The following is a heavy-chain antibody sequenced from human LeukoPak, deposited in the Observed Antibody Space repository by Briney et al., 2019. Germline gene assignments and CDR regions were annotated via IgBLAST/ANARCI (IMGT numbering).Heavy chain of an antibody. D-gene: IGHD3-3*01. V-gene: IGHV3-30*02. CDR1: GFTFSSYG. J-gene: IGHJ4*02. CDR2: IRYDGSNK. CDR3: AKSGLNRFDY. Sequence: PGGSLRLSCAASGFTFSSYGMHWVRQAPGKGLEWVAFIRYDGSNKYYADSVKGRFTISRDDSKNTLYLQMNTLRADDTAAYYCAKSGLNRFDYWGQGTLVTVSS.